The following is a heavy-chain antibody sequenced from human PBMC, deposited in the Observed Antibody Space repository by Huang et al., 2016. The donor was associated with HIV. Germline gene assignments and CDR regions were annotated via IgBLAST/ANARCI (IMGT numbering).Heavy chain of an antibody. V-gene: IGHV4-34*01. CDR1: GGSFSDYF. Sequence: QVRLEQWGPNLLKPSDTLSLKCAVYGGSFSDYFWTWIRQSPVKGLEGIGEVNHRGSATHNPSLRSRVSMSVDSSKNQFYLNLTSVTAADTAVYFCARPKMTATPSDSSWSYFDFWGRGTPVTVSS. J-gene: IGHJ4*02. CDR3: ARPKMTATPSDSSWSYFDF. CDR2: VNHRGSA. D-gene: IGHD3-10*01.